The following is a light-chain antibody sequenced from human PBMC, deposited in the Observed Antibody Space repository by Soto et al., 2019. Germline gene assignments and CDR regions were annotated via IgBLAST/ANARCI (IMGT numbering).Light chain of an antibody. V-gene: IGKV3-11*01. Sequence: EIVLTQSPGTLSFSPGGRAILACGASQSVSSSYLAWYQQKPGQAPRLLIYDASNRATGIPARFSGSGSGTDFTLTISSLAPEDIGVYYCQQRSSWPPWAFGQGTKVDIK. CDR2: DAS. CDR3: QQRSSWPPWA. J-gene: IGKJ1*01. CDR1: QSVSSSY.